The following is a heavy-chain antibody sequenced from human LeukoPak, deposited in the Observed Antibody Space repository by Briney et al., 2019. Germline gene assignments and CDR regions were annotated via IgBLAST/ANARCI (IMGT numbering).Heavy chain of an antibody. CDR3: ARHTRIAAAGTLGY. J-gene: IGHJ4*02. V-gene: IGHV4-38-2*02. CDR1: GYSISSVYY. Sequence: SETLSLTCIVSGYSISSVYYWGWIRQPPGKGLEWIGSIYHSGSTYYNPSLKSRVTISVDTSKNQFSLKLSSVTAADTAVYYCARHTRIAAAGTLGYWGQGTLVTVSS. D-gene: IGHD6-13*01. CDR2: IYHSGST.